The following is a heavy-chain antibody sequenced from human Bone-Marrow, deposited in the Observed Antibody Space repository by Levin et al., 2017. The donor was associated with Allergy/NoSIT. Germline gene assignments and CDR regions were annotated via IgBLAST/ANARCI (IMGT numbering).Heavy chain of an antibody. J-gene: IGHJ5*02. CDR3: AREWLS. CDR1: GVSISSDDW. D-gene: IGHD6-19*01. Sequence: GSLRLSCAVSGVSISSDDWWIWVRQPPGKGLEWIGEIYHSGTTNYNPAVKSRVTILVDKSKNQFSLKLNSVTAADTAVYYCAREWLSWGQGTLVTVSS. V-gene: IGHV4-4*02. CDR2: IYHSGTT.